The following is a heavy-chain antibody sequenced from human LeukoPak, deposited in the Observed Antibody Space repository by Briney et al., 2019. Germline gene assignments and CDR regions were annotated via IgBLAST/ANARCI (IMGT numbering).Heavy chain of an antibody. CDR2: IYHSGST. D-gene: IGHD3-10*01. CDR1: GGSISSGGYS. Sequence: SETLSLTCAVSGGSISSGGYSWSWIRQPPGKGLEWIGYIYHSGSTYYNPSLKSRVTISVDRSKNQFSLKLSSVTAADTAVYYCARGRGVTMVRGVMNGPFDYWGQGTLVTVSS. V-gene: IGHV4-30-2*01. CDR3: ARGRGVTMVRGVMNGPFDY. J-gene: IGHJ4*02.